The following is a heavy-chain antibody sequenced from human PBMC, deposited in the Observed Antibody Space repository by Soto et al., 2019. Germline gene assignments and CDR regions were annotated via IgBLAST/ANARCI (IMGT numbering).Heavy chain of an antibody. CDR2: ISSDEKTK. V-gene: IGHV3-33*01. Sequence: PGGCLRLSCVASGFIFSNFGMHWVRQAPGKGLEWVAVISSDEKTKQYADFVRGRFGISRDNSKHTLYLQMTSLRAEDTAIYYCARGLRSVLDYWGQGTLVTVSS. CDR1: GFIFSNFG. CDR3: ARGLRSVLDY. J-gene: IGHJ4*01. D-gene: IGHD6-6*01.